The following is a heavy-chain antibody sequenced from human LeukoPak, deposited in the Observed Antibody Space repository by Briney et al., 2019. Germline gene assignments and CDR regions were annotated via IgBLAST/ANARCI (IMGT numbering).Heavy chain of an antibody. D-gene: IGHD3-3*01. CDR2: ISPDGSST. J-gene: IGHJ4*02. V-gene: IGHV3-74*01. CDR1: GFIFSSYW. CDR3: ARVRSGTWNGYDY. Sequence: GGSLRLSCAASGFIFSSYWMHWFRQGPGKGLVWVSRISPDGSSTSYADSVKGRFTISRDNAKNTLYLQMDSLRAEDSAVYYCARVRSGTWNGYDYWGQGTLVTVSS.